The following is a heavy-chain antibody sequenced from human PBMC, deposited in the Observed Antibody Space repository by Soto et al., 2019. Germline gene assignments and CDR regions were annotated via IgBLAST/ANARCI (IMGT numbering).Heavy chain of an antibody. D-gene: IGHD2-2*01. CDR3: ARAITPAAPFDY. CDR2: IYSGGST. Sequence: GGSLRLSCAASGFTVSSNYMSWVRQAPGKGPEWVSVIYSGGSTYYADSVKGRFAISRHNSKNTLYLQMNSLRAEDTAVYYCARAITPAAPFDYCGQGTLLTVSS. CDR1: GFTVSSNY. J-gene: IGHJ4*02. V-gene: IGHV3-53*04.